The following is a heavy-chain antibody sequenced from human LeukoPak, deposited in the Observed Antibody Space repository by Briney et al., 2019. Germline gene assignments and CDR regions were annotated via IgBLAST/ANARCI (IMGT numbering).Heavy chain of an antibody. V-gene: IGHV3-73*01. CDR3: TSTHSSSGYS. CDR1: GFTFSGSA. Sequence: GGSLRLSCAASGFTFSGSAMHWVRQASGKGLEWVGRIRSKANSYATAYAASVKGRFTISRDDTKNTAYLQMNSLKTEDTAVYYCTSTHSSSGYSWGQGTLVTVSS. D-gene: IGHD6-19*01. CDR2: IRSKANSYAT. J-gene: IGHJ4*02.